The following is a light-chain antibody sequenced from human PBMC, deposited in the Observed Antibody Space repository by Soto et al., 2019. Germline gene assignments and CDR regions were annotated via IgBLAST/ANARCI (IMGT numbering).Light chain of an antibody. Sequence: DIQMTQSPSTLSASVGDRVTITCRASQSISSWLAWYQQTPGKAPKLLIYAASSLQSGVPSRFSGSGSGTDFTLTISSLQPEDFATYYCQQSSSTPRTFGQGTKVDIK. CDR1: QSISSW. J-gene: IGKJ1*01. V-gene: IGKV1-39*01. CDR2: AAS. CDR3: QQSSSTPRT.